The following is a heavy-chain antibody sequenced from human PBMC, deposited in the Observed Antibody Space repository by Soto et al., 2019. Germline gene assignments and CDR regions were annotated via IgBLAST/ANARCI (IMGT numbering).Heavy chain of an antibody. CDR3: ARASYRPTYYDYVWGSYRFGSDY. V-gene: IGHV3-30-3*01. CDR1: GFTFSSYA. D-gene: IGHD3-16*02. J-gene: IGHJ4*02. Sequence: LRLSCAASGFTFSSYAMHWVRQAPGKGLEWVAVISYDGSNKYYADSVKGRFTISRDNSKNTLYLQMNSLRAEDTAVYYCARASYRPTYYDYVWGSYRFGSDYWGQGTLVTVSS. CDR2: ISYDGSNK.